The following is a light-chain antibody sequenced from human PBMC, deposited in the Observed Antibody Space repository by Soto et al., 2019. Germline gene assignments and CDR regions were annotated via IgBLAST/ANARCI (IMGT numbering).Light chain of an antibody. CDR2: WAS. J-gene: IGKJ4*01. CDR3: QQYYSTPLT. V-gene: IGKV4-1*01. Sequence: DIVMTQSPDSLAVSLGERATINCKSSQSVLYSSTNKNYLSWYQQKPGQTPKLLIYWASTRESGVPDRFSGSGSGTDFTLTISGLQAEDVAVYYCQQYYSTPLTFGGGTKVEIK. CDR1: QSVLYSSTNKNY.